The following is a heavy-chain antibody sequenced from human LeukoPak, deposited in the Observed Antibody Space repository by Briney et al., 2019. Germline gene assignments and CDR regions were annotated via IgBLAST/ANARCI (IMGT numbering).Heavy chain of an antibody. Sequence: GGSLRLSCVASGFTFSDHYMTWIRQAPGKGLEWVSYISRTGSSIYYADSVKGRFTISSDDAKNSLYLQMNSLRAEDTAVYYCAKDDCSGGSCYSYFDYWGQGTLVTVSS. CDR3: AKDDCSGGSCYSYFDY. V-gene: IGHV3-11*01. CDR2: ISRTGSSI. D-gene: IGHD2-15*01. J-gene: IGHJ4*02. CDR1: GFTFSDHY.